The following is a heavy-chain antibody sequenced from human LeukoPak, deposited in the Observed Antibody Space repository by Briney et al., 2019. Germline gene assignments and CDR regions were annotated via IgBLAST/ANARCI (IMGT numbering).Heavy chain of an antibody. J-gene: IGHJ4*02. V-gene: IGHV4-59*01. CDR3: ARSPGKYSSGWGDFDY. D-gene: IGHD6-19*01. CDR2: IYNSGGT. Sequence: SETMSLTCTVSGGSINNDYWSWIRQPPGKGLEWIGYIYNSGGTNYNPSLKSRVTISVDTSKNQFSLKLSSVTAADTAVYYCARSPGKYSSGWGDFDYWGQGTLVTAS. CDR1: GGSINNDY.